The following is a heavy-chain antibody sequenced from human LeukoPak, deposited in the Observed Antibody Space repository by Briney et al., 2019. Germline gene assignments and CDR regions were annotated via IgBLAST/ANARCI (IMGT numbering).Heavy chain of an antibody. CDR1: GFTFSSYA. CDR2: ISGSGGST. Sequence: PGASLRLSCAASGFTFSSYAMSWVRQAPGKGLELVSAISGSGGSTYYADSVKGRFTISRDNSKNTLYLQMNSLRAEDTAVYYCATMVYDYGDYVPYFDYWGQGTPVTVSS. D-gene: IGHD4-17*01. J-gene: IGHJ4*02. V-gene: IGHV3-23*01. CDR3: ATMVYDYGDYVPYFDY.